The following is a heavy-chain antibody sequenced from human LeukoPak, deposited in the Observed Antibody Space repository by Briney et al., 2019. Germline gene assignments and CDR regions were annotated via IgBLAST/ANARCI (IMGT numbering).Heavy chain of an antibody. CDR2: IYYSGST. V-gene: IGHV4-59*01. CDR3: ARGHYDILTGYYPFDY. CDR1: GGSISSYY. J-gene: IGHJ4*02. D-gene: IGHD3-9*01. Sequence: SETLSLTCTVSGGSISSYYWSWIRQPPGKGLEWIGYIYYSGSTNYNPSLKSRVTISVDTPKNQFSLKLSSVTAADTAVYYRARGHYDILTGYYPFDYWGQGTLVTVSS.